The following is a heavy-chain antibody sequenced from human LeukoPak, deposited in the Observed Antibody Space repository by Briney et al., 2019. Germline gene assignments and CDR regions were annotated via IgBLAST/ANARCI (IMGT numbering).Heavy chain of an antibody. CDR1: GGSISSSSYY. CDR3: ASHYYDSSGYYTAYYFDY. J-gene: IGHJ4*02. V-gene: IGHV4-39*07. Sequence: SETLSLTCTVSGGSISSSSYYWGWIRQPPGKGLEWIGSIYYSGSTNYNPSLKSRVTMSVDTSKNQFSLKLSSVTAADTAVYCCASHYYDSSGYYTAYYFDYWGQGTLVTVSS. D-gene: IGHD3-22*01. CDR2: IYYSGST.